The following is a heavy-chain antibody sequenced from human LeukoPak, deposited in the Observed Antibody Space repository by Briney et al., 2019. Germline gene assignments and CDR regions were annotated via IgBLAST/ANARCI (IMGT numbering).Heavy chain of an antibody. CDR1: GGSISSGSYY. CDR3: ARGPIVLMVYAIPADWFDP. J-gene: IGHJ5*02. V-gene: IGHV4-61*02. Sequence: SQTLSLTCTVSGGSISSGSYYWSWIRQPAGKGLEWIGRIYTSGSTNYHPSLKSRVTISVDTSKNQFSLKLSSVTAADTAVYYCARGPIVLMVYAIPADWFDPWGQGTLVTVSS. D-gene: IGHD2-8*01. CDR2: IYTSGST.